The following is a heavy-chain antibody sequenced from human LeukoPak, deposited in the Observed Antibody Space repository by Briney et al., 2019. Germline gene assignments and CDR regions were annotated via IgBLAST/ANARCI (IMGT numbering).Heavy chain of an antibody. CDR3: ARDSDTYDYVWGSYRFDY. CDR2: INPNRGGT. V-gene: IGHV1-2*06. J-gene: IGHJ4*02. CDR1: GYTFTGYY. D-gene: IGHD3-16*02. Sequence: ASVKVSCKASGYTFTGYYMHWVRQAPGHGLEWMGRINPNRGGTNYAQKFQRRVTMTRDTSISTAYMELSRLRSDDTAVYYCARDSDTYDYVWGSYRFDYWGQGTLVTDSS.